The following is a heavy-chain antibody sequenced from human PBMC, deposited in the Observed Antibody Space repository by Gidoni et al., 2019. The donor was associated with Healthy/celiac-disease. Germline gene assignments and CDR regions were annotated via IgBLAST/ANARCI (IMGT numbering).Heavy chain of an antibody. V-gene: IGHV4-39*01. CDR1: GGSISSSSYY. D-gene: IGHD4-17*01. CDR2: IHYSGST. CDR3: ARQSSDYGDFSGSWFDP. Sequence: QLQLQESGPGLVKPSETLSLTCTVSGGSISSSSYYWGWIRQPPGKGLEWIGSIHYSGSTYNNPSLKSRVTISVDTSKNQFSLKLSSVTAADTAVYYCARQSSDYGDFSGSWFDPWGQGTLVTVSS. J-gene: IGHJ5*02.